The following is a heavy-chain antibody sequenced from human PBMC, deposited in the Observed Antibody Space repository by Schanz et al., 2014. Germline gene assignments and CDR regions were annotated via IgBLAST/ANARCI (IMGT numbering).Heavy chain of an antibody. CDR3: ARGGRTTYNYYYGMDV. V-gene: IGHV4-39*07. Sequence: QLQLQESGPGLVKPSETLSLTCTVSGGSISSSSYYWGWIRQPPGKGLEWIGSIFYSGSTFYNLSLKSRVSISVYTSKNQFSLKLSSVTAADTAVYYCARGGRTTYNYYYGMDVWGQGTTVTVSS. J-gene: IGHJ6*02. D-gene: IGHD1-1*01. CDR1: GGSISSSSYY. CDR2: IFYSGST.